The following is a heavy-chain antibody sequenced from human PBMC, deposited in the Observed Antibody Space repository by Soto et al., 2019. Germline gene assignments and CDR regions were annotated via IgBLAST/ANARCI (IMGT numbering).Heavy chain of an antibody. CDR3: ARAIGFYGSGNYYLDY. V-gene: IGHV3-48*02. CDR2: ISSGRTII. CDR1: GFTFSTYS. J-gene: IGHJ4*02. D-gene: IGHD3-10*01. Sequence: VGSLRLSCAASGFTFSTYSLNWVRQAPGKGLEWLSYISSGRTIIYYADSAKGRFTISRDNAKSSLYLQLNSLRDEDTAVYYCARAIGFYGSGNYYLDYWGPGTLVTVSS.